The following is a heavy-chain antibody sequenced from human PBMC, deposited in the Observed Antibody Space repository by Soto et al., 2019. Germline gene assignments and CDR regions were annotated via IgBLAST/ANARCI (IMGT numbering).Heavy chain of an antibody. D-gene: IGHD1-1*01. CDR1: GGTFSSYA. CDR2: VVPILATA. Sequence: SVEVTCKASGGTFSSYAFSWVRQAPGQGLEWMGGVVPILATANYAQKFQGRVTITADESTSTAYMELNSLGSEDTAVYYCARAVWRTQLPHAFDIWGQGTMVTVSS. CDR3: ARAVWRTQLPHAFDI. V-gene: IGHV1-69*13. J-gene: IGHJ3*02.